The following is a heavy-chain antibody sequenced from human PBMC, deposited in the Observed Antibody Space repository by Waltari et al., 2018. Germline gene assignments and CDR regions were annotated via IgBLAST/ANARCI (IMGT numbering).Heavy chain of an antibody. CDR1: GYNLTDLS. CDR3: PTAGCNDRTPHDAFDI. CDR2: FGPEYGET. Sequence: QVQLVQSGAELKKPGASVKVSLQFSGYNLTDLSWHCVHQSPGKGLVWMGGFGPEYGETISAQTFQGSGTMTEDTSTDTAYMELRSLRSEDTAMYYCPTAGCNDRTPHDAFDIWGQGTMVTVSS. J-gene: IGHJ3*02. V-gene: IGHV1-24*01. D-gene: IGHD1-1*01.